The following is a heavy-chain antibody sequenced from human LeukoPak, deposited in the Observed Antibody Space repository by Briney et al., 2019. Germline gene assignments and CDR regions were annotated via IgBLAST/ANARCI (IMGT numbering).Heavy chain of an antibody. J-gene: IGHJ6*02. V-gene: IGHV3-64*02. Sequence: PGGSLRLSCAASGFTFSSYAMHWVRQAPGKGLEYVSAISSYGDSTYYADSVKGRFTISRDNSKKTLYLEMGSLRAKDMAVYYCARGNRGNYYYGMDVWGQGTTVTVSS. CDR2: ISSYGDST. CDR1: GFTFSSYA. CDR3: ARGNRGNYYYGMDV.